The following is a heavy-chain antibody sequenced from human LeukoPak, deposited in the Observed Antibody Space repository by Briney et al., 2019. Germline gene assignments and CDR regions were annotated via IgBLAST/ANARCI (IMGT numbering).Heavy chain of an antibody. Sequence: GGSLRLSCAASGFTFSSYAMSWVRQAPGKGLEYVSAISSNGGSTYYADSVKGRFTISRDNSKNTLYLQMSSLRAEDTAVYYCVKDPSQLWLLGYFDYWGQGTLVTVSS. V-gene: IGHV3-64D*06. CDR1: GFTFSSYA. CDR2: ISSNGGST. CDR3: VKDPSQLWLLGYFDY. J-gene: IGHJ4*02. D-gene: IGHD5-18*01.